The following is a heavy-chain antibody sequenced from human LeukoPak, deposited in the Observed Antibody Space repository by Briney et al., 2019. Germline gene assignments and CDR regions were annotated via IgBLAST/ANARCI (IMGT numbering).Heavy chain of an antibody. V-gene: IGHV3-23*01. D-gene: IGHD4-17*01. CDR1: GFTFSNYG. CDR2: ISDTGVIT. Sequence: GGSLRLSCAASGFTFSNYGMSWVRQAPGKGLEWVAAISDTGVITYYADSVKGRFTISRDNSKNTLYLQVNSLRVEDTAIYYCARDRYGAYDFDSWGQGTLVTVSS. J-gene: IGHJ4*02. CDR3: ARDRYGAYDFDS.